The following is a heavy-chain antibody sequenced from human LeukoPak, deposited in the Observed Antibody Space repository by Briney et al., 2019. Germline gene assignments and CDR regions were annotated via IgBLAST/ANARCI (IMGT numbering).Heavy chain of an antibody. Sequence: ETLSLTCAVSGGSISSNKWWSWVRQAPGKGLVWVSRINSDGSSTNYAASVKGRFTISRDNAKNTLYLQMNSLRAEDTAVYYCASPLWRRGGFDPWGQGTLVTVSS. V-gene: IGHV3-74*01. CDR2: INSDGSST. CDR1: GGSISSNKW. CDR3: ASPLWRRGGFDP. D-gene: IGHD3-10*01. J-gene: IGHJ5*02.